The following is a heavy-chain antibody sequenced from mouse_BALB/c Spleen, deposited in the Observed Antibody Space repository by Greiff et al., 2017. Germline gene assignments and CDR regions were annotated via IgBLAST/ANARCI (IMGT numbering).Heavy chain of an antibody. CDR3: ARGGYGNYVSYAMDY. CDR1: GFTFSSFG. Sequence: DVQLVESGGGLVQPGGSRKLSCAASGFTFSSFGMHWVRQAPEKGLEWVAYISSGSSTIYYADTVKGRFTISRDNPKNTLFLQMTSLRSEDTAMYYCARGGYGNYVSYAMDYWGQGTSVTVSS. J-gene: IGHJ4*01. V-gene: IGHV5-17*02. D-gene: IGHD2-10*02. CDR2: ISSGSSTI.